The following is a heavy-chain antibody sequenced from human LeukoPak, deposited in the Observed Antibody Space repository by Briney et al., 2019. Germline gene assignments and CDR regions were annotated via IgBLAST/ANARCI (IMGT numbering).Heavy chain of an antibody. CDR2: IWYDGSDK. CDR1: GFTFSNYG. Sequence: PGGSLRLSCAASGFTFSNYGMHWVRQAPGKRLEWVAVIWYDGSDKYHADSVKGRFTISRDNSKNMLYLQMNSLRVEDTAVYYCARPVVLGAYLRGAYYFDSWGQGTLVTVSS. J-gene: IGHJ4*02. V-gene: IGHV3-33*01. CDR3: ARPVVLGAYLRGAYYFDS. D-gene: IGHD3-16*01.